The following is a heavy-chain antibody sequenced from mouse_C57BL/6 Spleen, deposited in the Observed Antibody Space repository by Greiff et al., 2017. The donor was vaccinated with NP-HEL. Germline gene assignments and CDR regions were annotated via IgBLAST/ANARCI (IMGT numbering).Heavy chain of an antibody. CDR2: ISYDGSN. CDR1: GYSITSGYY. CDR3: AREGGSSYGYFDV. J-gene: IGHJ1*03. Sequence: VQLKESGPGLVKPSQSLSLTCSVTGYSITSGYYWNWIRQFPGNKLEWMGYISYDGSNNYNPSLKNRISITRDTSKNQFFLKLNSVTTEDTATYYCAREGGSSYGYFDVWGTGTTVTVSS. D-gene: IGHD1-1*01. V-gene: IGHV3-6*01.